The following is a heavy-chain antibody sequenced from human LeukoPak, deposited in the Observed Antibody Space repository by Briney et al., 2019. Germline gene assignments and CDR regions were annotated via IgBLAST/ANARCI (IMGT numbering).Heavy chain of an antibody. Sequence: GGSLRLSCVASGFTVSSNYMSWVRQAPGKGLEWVSVIYSGGSTYYADSVKGRFTISRDNSKNTLYLQMNSLRAEDTAVCYCASPPYYYDSSGYGQPHYWGQGTLVTVSS. D-gene: IGHD3-22*01. J-gene: IGHJ4*02. CDR1: GFTVSSNY. V-gene: IGHV3-66*02. CDR2: IYSGGST. CDR3: ASPPYYYDSSGYGQPHY.